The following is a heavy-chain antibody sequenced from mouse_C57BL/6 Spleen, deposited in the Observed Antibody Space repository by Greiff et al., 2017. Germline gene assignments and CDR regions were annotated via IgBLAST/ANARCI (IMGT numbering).Heavy chain of an antibody. J-gene: IGHJ2*01. CDR2: IRLKSDNYAT. V-gene: IGHV6-3*01. CDR3: TAPIYYVDY. CDR1: GFTFSNYW. Sequence: EVKVEESGGGLVQPGGSMKLSCVASGFTFSNYWMNWVRQSPEKGLEWVAQIRLKSDNYATHYAESVKGRFTISRDDSKSSVYLQMNHLRAEDTGIYYCTAPIYYVDYWGQGTTLTVSS.